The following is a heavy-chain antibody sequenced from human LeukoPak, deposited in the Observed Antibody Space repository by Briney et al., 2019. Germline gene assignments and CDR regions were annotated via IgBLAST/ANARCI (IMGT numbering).Heavy chain of an antibody. V-gene: IGHV4-59*01. CDR2: IYYSGST. CDR1: GGSISSYY. Sequence: SETLSLTCTVSGGSISSYYWSWIRQPPGKGLEWIGYIYYSGSTNYNPSLKSRVTISVDTSKNQFSLKLSSVTAADTAVYYCARILAVAAAGTFDYWGQGTLVTVSS. CDR3: ARILAVAAAGTFDY. D-gene: IGHD6-13*01. J-gene: IGHJ4*02.